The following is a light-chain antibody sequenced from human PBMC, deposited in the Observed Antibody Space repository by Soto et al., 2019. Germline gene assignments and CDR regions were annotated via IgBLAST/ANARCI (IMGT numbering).Light chain of an antibody. CDR1: QNINKW. Sequence: DIQMTQSPSTLSASVGDRVVITCRASQNINKWLAWYQQKPGKAPKFLIYDASTLETGVPSRFSGSGSGTELTLTISSLQPDDFATFYCTQYATFHRTFGQGTKVDIX. J-gene: IGKJ1*01. CDR3: TQYATFHRT. CDR2: DAS. V-gene: IGKV1-5*01.